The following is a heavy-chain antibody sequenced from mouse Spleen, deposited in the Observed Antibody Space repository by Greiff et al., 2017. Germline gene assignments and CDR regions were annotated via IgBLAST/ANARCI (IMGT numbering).Heavy chain of an antibody. D-gene: IGHD1-1*01. CDR1: GFTFSSYS. V-gene: IGHV5-4*01. J-gene: IGHJ3*01. CDR2: ISDGGSYT. Sequence: EVQVVESGGGLVKPGGSLKLSCAASGFTFSSYSMSWVRQPPAKRLEWVATISDGGSYTYYPDNVKGRFTISRDNAKNHLYLQMSHLKSEDTAMYYGARDYYGSSGFAYWGQGTLVTVSA. CDR3: ARDYYGSSGFAY.